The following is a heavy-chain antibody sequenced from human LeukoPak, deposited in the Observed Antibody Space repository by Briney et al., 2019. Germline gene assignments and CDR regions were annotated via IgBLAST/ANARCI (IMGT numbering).Heavy chain of an antibody. J-gene: IGHJ4*02. D-gene: IGHD5-24*01. CDR2: ISDSGDRT. CDR3: AKMASYYYDH. V-gene: IGHV3-23*01. Sequence: GGSLRLSCAASGFTFSNYAMAWVRQAPVKGLEWVSSISDSGDRTYYPDSVKGRLTISRDNNKNTLYLQMNSLRAEDTAVYYCAKMASYYYDHWGQGTLITVSS. CDR1: GFTFSNYA.